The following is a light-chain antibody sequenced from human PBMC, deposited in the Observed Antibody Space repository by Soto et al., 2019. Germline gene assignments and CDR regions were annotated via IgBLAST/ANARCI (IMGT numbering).Light chain of an antibody. V-gene: IGKV3-15*01. CDR3: QQYNNWPPFMYT. CDR2: GAS. Sequence: EIVMTQSPATLSVSPGERATLSCRASQSVSSNLAWYQQKPGQAPRLLIYGASTRATGIPARFSGSGSGTEFTLTTSSLQSEDFAAYYSQQYNNWPPFMYTFGQGTKVDIK. J-gene: IGKJ2*01. CDR1: QSVSSN.